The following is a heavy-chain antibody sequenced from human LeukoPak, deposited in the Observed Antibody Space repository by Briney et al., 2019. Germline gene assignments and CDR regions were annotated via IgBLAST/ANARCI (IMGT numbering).Heavy chain of an antibody. CDR3: ARAMVRDAFDI. CDR1: GGSISSGGYY. V-gene: IGHV4-31*03. J-gene: IGHJ3*02. D-gene: IGHD3-10*01. CDR2: IYYSGST. Sequence: TSETLSLTCTVSGGSISSGGYYWSWIRQHPGKGLEWIGYIYYSGSTYYNPSLKSRVTISVDRSKNQFSLKLSSVTAADTAVYYCARAMVRDAFDIWGQGTMVTVSS.